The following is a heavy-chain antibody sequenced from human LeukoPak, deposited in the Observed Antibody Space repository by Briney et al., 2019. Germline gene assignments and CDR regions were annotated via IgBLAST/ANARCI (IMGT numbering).Heavy chain of an antibody. CDR1: GFTSSSYE. Sequence: GGSLRLSCAASGFTSSSYEMNWVRQAPGKGLEWISYISIGGGTTYYPDSVKGRFTISRDNSKNTLYLQMNSLRAEDTAVYYCAKGNYGDYGVYYYYYLDVWGKGTTVTVSS. V-gene: IGHV3-23*01. CDR3: AKGNYGDYGVYYYYYLDV. J-gene: IGHJ6*03. CDR2: ISIGGGTT. D-gene: IGHD4-17*01.